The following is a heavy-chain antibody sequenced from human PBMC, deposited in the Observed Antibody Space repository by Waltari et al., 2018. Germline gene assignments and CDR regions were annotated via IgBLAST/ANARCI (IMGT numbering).Heavy chain of an antibody. V-gene: IGHV3-23*01. CDR3: ATPFYNWDDPLHS. J-gene: IGHJ4*02. CDR1: GFNFSNSA. CDR2: ITVGDDT. Sequence: EVQLLESGGYLVQPAGSLSLSCPASGFNFSNSAIHWVRLAPGTGLEWVSAITVGDDTYYADSVKGRFTISRDTSKDTVHLQMNGLRAEDTAVYYCATPFYNWDDPLHSWGQGTLVTVSS. D-gene: IGHD1-20*01.